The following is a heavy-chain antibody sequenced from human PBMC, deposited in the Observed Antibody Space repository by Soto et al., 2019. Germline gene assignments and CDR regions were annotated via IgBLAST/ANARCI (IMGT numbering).Heavy chain of an antibody. CDR2: IIPMFPTT. J-gene: IGHJ6*02. CDR3: ASTFYADTGDYGKPVSGMDA. Sequence: SVKVSCKASGGPFSNFVISWVRQAPGQGLEWMGGIIPMFPTTNYAQKFRGRVTITADESTRTAYMEMRSLRSEDTAVYFCASTFYADTGDYGKPVSGMDAWAQETLVTVSS. CDR1: GGPFSNFV. D-gene: IGHD3-16*01. V-gene: IGHV1-69*13.